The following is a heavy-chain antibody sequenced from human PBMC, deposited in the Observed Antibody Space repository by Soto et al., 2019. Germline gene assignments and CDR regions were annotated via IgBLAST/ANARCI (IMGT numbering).Heavy chain of an antibody. CDR2: ISPYNGNT. V-gene: IGHV1-18*01. Sequence: ASVKVSCKASGYTFTIYDSSWVRQAPGQGLEWMGWISPYNGNTDYAQKLQGRVTMTTDTSTSTAYMELRSLRSDDTAVYYCARGGYSGYCIDYWGQGTLVTVSS. J-gene: IGHJ4*02. CDR3: ARGGYSGYCIDY. CDR1: GYTFTIYD. D-gene: IGHD5-12*01.